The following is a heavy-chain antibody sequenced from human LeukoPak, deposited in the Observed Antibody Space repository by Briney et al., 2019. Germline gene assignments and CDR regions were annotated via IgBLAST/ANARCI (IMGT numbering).Heavy chain of an antibody. CDR3: ARVLITGTTELFDY. CDR2: FNPNNGGT. J-gene: IGHJ4*02. CDR1: GYTFTAYY. Sequence: ASVKVSRKASGYTFTAYYKHWVRQAPGQGLEWMGWFNPNNGGTDYAQKFQGRVTMTLDTSISTAYMELNRLRSDDTAVYYCARVLITGTTELFDYWGQGTLVTVSS. V-gene: IGHV1-2*02. D-gene: IGHD1-7*01.